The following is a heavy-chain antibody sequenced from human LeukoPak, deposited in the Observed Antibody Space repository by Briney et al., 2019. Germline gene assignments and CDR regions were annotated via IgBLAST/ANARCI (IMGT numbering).Heavy chain of an antibody. CDR3: AKDTVTTSGDYYGMGV. V-gene: IGHV3-23*01. CDR1: GFTFSSYA. D-gene: IGHD4-17*01. CDR2: ISGSGGST. Sequence: PGGSLRLSCAASGFTFSSYAMSWVRQAPGKGLEWVSAISGSGGSTYYADSVKGRFTISRDNSKNTLYPQMNSLRAEDTAVYYCAKDTVTTSGDYYGMGVWGQGTTVTVSS. J-gene: IGHJ6*02.